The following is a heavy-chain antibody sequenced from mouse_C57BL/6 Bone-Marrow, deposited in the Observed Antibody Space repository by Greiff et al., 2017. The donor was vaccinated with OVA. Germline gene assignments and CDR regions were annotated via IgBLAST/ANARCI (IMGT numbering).Heavy chain of an antibody. V-gene: IGHV1-82*01. CDR2: IYPGSGAT. J-gene: IGHJ3*01. CDR3: ARERSAWFAY. Sequence: VQLHQSGPELVKPGASVKISCKASGYAFSSSWMNWVKQRPGKGLEWIGRIYPGSGATNYNGKFKGKATMTADKSSSTAYMQLSVLTAEDSAVYFGARERSAWFAYWGQGTLVTVSA. CDR1: GYAFSSSW.